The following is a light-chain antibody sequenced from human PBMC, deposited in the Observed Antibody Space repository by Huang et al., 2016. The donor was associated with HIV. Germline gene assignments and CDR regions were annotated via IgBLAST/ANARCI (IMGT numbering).Light chain of an antibody. CDR2: AAS. J-gene: IGKJ1*01. CDR3: LQDFNYPRT. V-gene: IGKV1-6*02. Sequence: AIQLTQSPSSLSASVGDRVTITCRASQDITNDLGWYQQKPGKAPKLLISAASTLRSGGPSRCSGSGSGTDFTLTISSLQPEDFATYFCLQDFNYPRTFGQGTRVEIK. CDR1: QDITND.